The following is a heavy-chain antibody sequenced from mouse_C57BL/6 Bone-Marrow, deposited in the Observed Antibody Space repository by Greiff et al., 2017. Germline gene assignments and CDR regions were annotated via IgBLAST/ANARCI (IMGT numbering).Heavy chain of an antibody. CDR2: IDPSDSYT. D-gene: IGHD1-1*01. CDR1: GYTFTSYW. CDR3: ARGGLRLYYFDY. V-gene: IGHV1-50*01. J-gene: IGHJ2*01. Sequence: QVHVKQPGAELVKPGASVKLSCKASGYTFTSYWMQWVKQRPGQGLEWIGEIDPSDSYTNYNQKFKGTATLTVDTSSSTAYMQLSSLTSEDSAVYYCARGGLRLYYFDYWGQGTTLTVSS.